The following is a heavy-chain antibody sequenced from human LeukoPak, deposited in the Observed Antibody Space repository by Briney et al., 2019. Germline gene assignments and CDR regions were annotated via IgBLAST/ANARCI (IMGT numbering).Heavy chain of an antibody. CDR3: ASSEQWLGWFDP. J-gene: IGHJ5*02. D-gene: IGHD6-19*01. Sequence: GRSLRLSCAASGFTFSSYAMHWVRQAPGKGLEWVAVISYDGSNKYYADSVKGRFTISRDNSKNTLYLQMNSLRAEDTAVYYCASSEQWLGWFDPWGQGTLVTVSS. CDR1: GFTFSSYA. V-gene: IGHV3-30-3*01. CDR2: ISYDGSNK.